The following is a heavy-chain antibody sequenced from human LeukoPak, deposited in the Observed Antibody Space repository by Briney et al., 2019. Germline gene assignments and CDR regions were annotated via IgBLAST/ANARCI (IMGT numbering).Heavy chain of an antibody. J-gene: IGHJ4*02. V-gene: IGHV4-39*01. D-gene: IGHD6-13*01. CDR3: ARHWNFGSSLNFDY. CDR2: IYYSGST. CDR1: GGSISSSGYY. Sequence: SETLSLTCTVSGGSISSSGYYWSWIRQHPGKGLEWIGSIYYSGSTYYNPSLKSRVTISVDTPKNQFSLKLSSVTAADTAVYYCARHWNFGSSLNFDYWGQGTLVTVSS.